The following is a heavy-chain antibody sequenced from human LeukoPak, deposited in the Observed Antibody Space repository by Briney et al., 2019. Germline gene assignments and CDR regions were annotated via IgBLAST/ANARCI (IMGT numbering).Heavy chain of an antibody. Sequence: SETLSLTCAVSSGSISSGGYSWSWIRQPPGKGLEWIGYFYHSGSTYYNPSLKSRVTISVDRSKNQFSLKLSSVTAADTAVSYCARAGGTMVRGVFINDAFDIWGQGTMVTVSS. CDR3: ARAGGTMVRGVFINDAFDI. J-gene: IGHJ3*02. V-gene: IGHV4-30-2*01. CDR2: FYHSGST. D-gene: IGHD3-10*01. CDR1: SGSISSGGYS.